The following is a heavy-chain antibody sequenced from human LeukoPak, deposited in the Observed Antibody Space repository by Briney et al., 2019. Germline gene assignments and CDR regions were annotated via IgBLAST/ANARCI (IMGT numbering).Heavy chain of an antibody. J-gene: IGHJ6*03. Sequence: GGSLRLSCAASGFTFSDYYMTWIRQAPGKGLEWVSYISSSGSTIYYADSVKGRFTISRDNAKNSLYLQMNSLRAEDTAVYYCARGRGGYHYSSGSYYYYMDVWGKGTTVTVSS. CDR2: ISSSGSTI. V-gene: IGHV3-11*04. CDR3: ARGRGGYHYSSGSYYYYMDV. D-gene: IGHD3-10*01. CDR1: GFTFSDYY.